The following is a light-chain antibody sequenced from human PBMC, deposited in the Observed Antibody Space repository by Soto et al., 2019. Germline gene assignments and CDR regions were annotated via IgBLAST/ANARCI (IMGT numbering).Light chain of an antibody. CDR3: QQCCSAPRT. Sequence: IQVSQSPSSLSASVGDRVAITCRASQSISSYLNWYQQKPGKAPRLLIYAASSLQSGVPSRFSGSGSGTDFTLTISRLQPEDFATYYCQQCCSAPRTFGQGTKVDIK. CDR1: QSISSY. V-gene: IGKV1-39*01. CDR2: AAS. J-gene: IGKJ1*01.